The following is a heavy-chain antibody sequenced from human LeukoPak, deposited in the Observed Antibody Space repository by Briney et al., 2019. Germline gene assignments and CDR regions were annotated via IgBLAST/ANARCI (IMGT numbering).Heavy chain of an antibody. CDR1: GGSISSYY. J-gene: IGHJ3*02. D-gene: IGHD1-1*01. CDR3: ARDANSRTTGTTGAFDI. Sequence: SQTLSLTCAVSGGSISSYYWSWLRQPAGKGLEWIGRIYTSGSTNYNPSLKSRVTMSVDTSKNQFSLKLSSVTAADTAVYYCARDANSRTTGTTGAFDIWGQGTMVTVSS. V-gene: IGHV4-4*07. CDR2: IYTSGST.